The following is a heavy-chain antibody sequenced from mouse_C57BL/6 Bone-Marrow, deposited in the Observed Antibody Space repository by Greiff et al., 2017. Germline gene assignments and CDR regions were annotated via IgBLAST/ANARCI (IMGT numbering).Heavy chain of an antibody. J-gene: IGHJ1*03. Sequence: VQLQQSGAELVRPGASVKLSCTASGFNIKDDYMHWVKQRPEQGLEWIGWIDPENGDTEYASKFQGKATITADTSSNTAYLQLSSLTSEDTAVYYCTTFYDYVDVWGTGTTVTVSS. CDR1: GFNIKDDY. V-gene: IGHV14-4*01. CDR2: IDPENGDT. D-gene: IGHD2-3*01. CDR3: TTFYDYVDV.